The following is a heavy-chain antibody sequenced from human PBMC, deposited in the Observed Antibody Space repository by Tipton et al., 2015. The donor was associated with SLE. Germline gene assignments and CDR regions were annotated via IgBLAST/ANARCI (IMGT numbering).Heavy chain of an antibody. CDR1: GFTFSSYG. Sequence: SGFTFSSYGMHWVRQAPGKGLEWVAFIRYDGSNKYYADSVKGRFTISRDNSKNTLYLQMNSLRAEDTAVYYCARGTPVAGFDAFDIWGQGTMVTVSS. CDR3: ARGTPVAGFDAFDI. V-gene: IGHV3-30*02. D-gene: IGHD6-19*01. J-gene: IGHJ3*02. CDR2: IRYDGSNK.